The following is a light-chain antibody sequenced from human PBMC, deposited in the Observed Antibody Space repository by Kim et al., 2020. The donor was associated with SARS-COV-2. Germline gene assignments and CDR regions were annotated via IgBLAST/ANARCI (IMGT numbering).Light chain of an antibody. J-gene: IGLJ2*01. CDR2: YDS. Sequence: APGKTARITCAGTTIASKSVHWYQQKPGQAPVLVIYYDSDRPSGIPERFSGSNSGNTATLTISRVEAGDEADYYCQVWDSSSDHVVFGGGTQLTVL. V-gene: IGLV3-21*04. CDR1: TIASKS. CDR3: QVWDSSSDHVV.